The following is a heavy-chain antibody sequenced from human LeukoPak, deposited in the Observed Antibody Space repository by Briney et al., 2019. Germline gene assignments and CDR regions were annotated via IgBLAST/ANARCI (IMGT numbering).Heavy chain of an antibody. V-gene: IGHV3-23*01. J-gene: IGHJ5*02. Sequence: GGSLRLSCATSGFTFSSATMMWVRQAPGKGPEFVPGVGPSGGTGTYADSVKGRFTISRDNSKNTLYLQMNSLRVEDTAVYYCAKDPNWDRGSWGQGTLVTVSS. CDR1: GFTFSSAT. CDR2: VGPSGGTG. CDR3: AKDPNWDRGS. D-gene: IGHD7-27*01.